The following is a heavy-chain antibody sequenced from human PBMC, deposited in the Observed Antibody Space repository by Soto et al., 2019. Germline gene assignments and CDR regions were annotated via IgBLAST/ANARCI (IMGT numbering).Heavy chain of an antibody. D-gene: IGHD4-4*01. CDR3: AKCRLGYSNPFDY. J-gene: IGHJ4*02. Sequence: GGSLRLSWAAFGFNFSGFAMSWISQAPGKGLEWVSAISGSGGSTYYADSVKGRFTISRDNSKNTLYLQMNSLRAEDTAVYYCAKCRLGYSNPFDYWGQGTLVTVSS. CDR1: GFNFSGFA. CDR2: ISGSGGST. V-gene: IGHV3-23*01.